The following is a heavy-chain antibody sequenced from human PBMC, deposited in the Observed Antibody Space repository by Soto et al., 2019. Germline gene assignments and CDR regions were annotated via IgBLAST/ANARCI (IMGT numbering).Heavy chain of an antibody. D-gene: IGHD3-9*01. Sequence: PVASLRLSCIVSGFDFRSFSMSWVRQAPGKGLEWVAGISSGGGSVFYAPSAKGRFTISRDNSKDTLYLHMSSLRGEDTALYYCVKEAAVLTFDHWGQGTLVTV. V-gene: IGHV3-23*01. J-gene: IGHJ4*02. CDR2: ISSGGGSV. CDR3: VKEAAVLTFDH. CDR1: GFDFRSFS.